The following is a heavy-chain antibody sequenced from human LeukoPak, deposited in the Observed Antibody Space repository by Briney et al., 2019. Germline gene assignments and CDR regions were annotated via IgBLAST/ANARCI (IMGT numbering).Heavy chain of an antibody. D-gene: IGHD4-23*01. CDR2: IIVGSGTT. V-gene: IGHV1-58*01. CDR3: AAERYGGISDCCNFEI. J-gene: IGHJ3*02. CDR1: GFSFSNSA. Sequence: SVKVSCKSSGFSFSNSAVQWVRQARGQRLEWIGWIIVGSGTTSYAQSLQGRLTITRDMSTNTAYMELSSLRSEDTAVYYCAAERYGGISDCCNFEIWGQGTMVTVSS.